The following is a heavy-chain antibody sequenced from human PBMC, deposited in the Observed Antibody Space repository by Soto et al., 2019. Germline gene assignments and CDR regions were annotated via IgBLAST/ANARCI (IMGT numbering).Heavy chain of an antibody. D-gene: IGHD6-6*01. CDR3: ARERPDGARLDP. J-gene: IGHJ5*02. Sequence: QVQLQESGPGLVKPSQTLSLTCTVSGGSISSGDYYWSWIRQPPGKGLEWIGYIYYSGSTYYNPSLKSRVTHSVGTAKHQFSRKLSSVTAADPAVYYCARERPDGARLDPWGQGTLVTVSS. V-gene: IGHV4-30-4*01. CDR1: GGSISSGDYY. CDR2: IYYSGST.